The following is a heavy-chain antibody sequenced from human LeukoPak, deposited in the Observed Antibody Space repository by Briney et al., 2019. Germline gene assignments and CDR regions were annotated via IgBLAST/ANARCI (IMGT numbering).Heavy chain of an antibody. CDR1: GYTFTGYY. Sequence: GASVKVSCKASGYTFTGYYMHWVRQAPGQGLEWMGWINPNSGGTNYAQKFQGRVTMTRDTSISTAYMELSRLRSDDTAVHYCARARRRDGYNARYFDYWGQGTLVTVSS. D-gene: IGHD5-24*01. CDR3: ARARRRDGYNARYFDY. CDR2: INPNSGGT. V-gene: IGHV1-2*02. J-gene: IGHJ4*02.